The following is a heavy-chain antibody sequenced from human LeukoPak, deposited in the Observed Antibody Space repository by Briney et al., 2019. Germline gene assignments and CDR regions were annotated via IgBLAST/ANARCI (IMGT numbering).Heavy chain of an antibody. V-gene: IGHV4-59*01. CDR3: FKQKTAYEILTGSYYYYGMDV. Sequence: SETLSLTCTVSGGYISSYYWSWIRQPAGKGLEWIGYMYYSGSTNSHLSLKSRVTISVDTSKNQFSLKLSSVTAADTAVFFFFKQKTAYEILTGSYYYYGMDVWGKGTTVTVSS. CDR1: GGYISSYY. J-gene: IGHJ6*04. CDR2: MYYSGST. D-gene: IGHD3-9*01.